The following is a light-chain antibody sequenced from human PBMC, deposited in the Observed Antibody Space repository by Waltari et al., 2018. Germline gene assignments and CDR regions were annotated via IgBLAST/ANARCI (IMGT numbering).Light chain of an antibody. V-gene: IGKV3-20*01. Sequence: IVLTQSPGTRSLSPGERATLSCRASQSVSQSVSSFLAWYQQKPGQAPRLLLYDASIRATGSPDRFSGSGSWTDFTLTISSLEPEDFAVYYCQHYIRSPYTFGQGTLLEIK. J-gene: IGKJ2*01. CDR2: DAS. CDR1: QSVSQSVSSF. CDR3: QHYIRSPYT.